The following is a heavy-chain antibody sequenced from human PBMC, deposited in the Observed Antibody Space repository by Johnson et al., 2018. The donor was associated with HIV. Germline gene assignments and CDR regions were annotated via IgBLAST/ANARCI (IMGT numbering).Heavy chain of an antibody. V-gene: IGHV3-30*18. CDR1: GFTFSSYG. CDR2: ISYDGSNK. CDR3: AKERMGLAYCGGDCWEDAFDI. Sequence: QVQLVESGGGVVQPGRSLRLSCAASGFTFSSYGMHWVRQAPGKGLEWVAVISYDGSNKYYADSVKCRFTISRDNSKNTLYLQMNSLRAEDTAVYYCAKERMGLAYCGGDCWEDAFDIWGQGTMVTVSS. D-gene: IGHD2-21*01. J-gene: IGHJ3*02.